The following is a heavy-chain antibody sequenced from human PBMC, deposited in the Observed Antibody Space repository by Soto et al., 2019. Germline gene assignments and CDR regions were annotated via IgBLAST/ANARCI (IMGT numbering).Heavy chain of an antibody. D-gene: IGHD1-26*01. Sequence: EVELVESGGGLVQPGGSLRLSCAASGFNFEEFAMHWVRQAPGKGLEWVSGINWNSVSLDYADAVKGRFTISRDNAKNSLYLQMNSLRFEDTAFYYCAIYIRVRGATPYYFDHWGQGILVTVSS. V-gene: IGHV3-9*01. CDR1: GFNFEEFA. J-gene: IGHJ4*02. CDR2: INWNSVSL. CDR3: AIYIRVRGATPYYFDH.